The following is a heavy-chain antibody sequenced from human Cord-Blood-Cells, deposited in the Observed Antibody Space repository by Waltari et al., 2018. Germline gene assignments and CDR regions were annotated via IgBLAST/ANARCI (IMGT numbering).Heavy chain of an antibody. Sequence: QVQLQQWGAGLLTPSETLSLTCAVSGGAFSGYYWSWIRQPPGKGRERIGETNHSGSTNHTPSLTSRVTISVDTSKDQFALKLSSVTAADTAVYYCARGGIFRIAAAGEYFQHWGQGTLVTVSS. J-gene: IGHJ1*01. CDR1: GGAFSGYY. CDR3: ARGGIFRIAAAGEYFQH. CDR2: TNHSGST. V-gene: IGHV4-34*01. D-gene: IGHD6-13*01.